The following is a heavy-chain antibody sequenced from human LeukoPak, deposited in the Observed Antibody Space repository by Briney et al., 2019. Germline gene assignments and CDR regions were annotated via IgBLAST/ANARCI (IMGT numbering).Heavy chain of an antibody. CDR1: GSSISNYY. CDR3: ARTTEDCSSTSCYQYWFDP. Sequence: SETLSLTCTVSGSSISNYYWSWIRQPPGKGLEWIGYIYYSGSTNYNPSLKSRVTISVDTSKNQFSLKLNSVTAADTAVYYCARTTEDCSSTSCYQYWFDPWGQGTLVTVSS. D-gene: IGHD2-2*01. CDR2: IYYSGST. J-gene: IGHJ5*02. V-gene: IGHV4-59*01.